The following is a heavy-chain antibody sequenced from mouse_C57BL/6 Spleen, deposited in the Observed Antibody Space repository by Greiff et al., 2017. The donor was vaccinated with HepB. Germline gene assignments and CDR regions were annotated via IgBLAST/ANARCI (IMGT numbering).Heavy chain of an antibody. CDR3: AREEVIPTAWFAY. J-gene: IGHJ3*01. CDR1: GYTFTSYW. Sequence: QVQLQQPGAELVKPGASVKLSCKASGYTFTSYWMHWVKQRPGQGLEWIGMIHPNSGSTNYNEKFKSKATLTVDKSSSTAYMQLSSLTSEDSAVYYCAREEVIPTAWFAYWGQGTLVTVSA. D-gene: IGHD2-4*01. V-gene: IGHV1-64*01. CDR2: IHPNSGST.